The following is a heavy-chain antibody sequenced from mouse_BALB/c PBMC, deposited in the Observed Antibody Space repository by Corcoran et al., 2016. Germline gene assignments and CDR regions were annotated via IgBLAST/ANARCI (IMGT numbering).Heavy chain of an antibody. Sequence: QMQLQESGAGLVKPSQSLFLACSISGFPITRGYYWIWIRQSPGKPLEWMGYITHSGETFYNPSLQSTISITSETSKNQFFLQLNSVTTEATAMCYRAGYYDGYWYCDVWGAGTTVTVSS. CDR1: GFPITRGYY. D-gene: IGHD1-1*01. CDR3: AGYYDGYWYCDV. V-gene: IGHV12-3*02. J-gene: IGHJ1*01. CDR2: ITHSGET.